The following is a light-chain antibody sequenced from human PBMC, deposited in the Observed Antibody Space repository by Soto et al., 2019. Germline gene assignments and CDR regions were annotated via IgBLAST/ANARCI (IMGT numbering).Light chain of an antibody. CDR1: SSNIGAGYD. V-gene: IGLV1-40*01. CDR2: GDG. Sequence: QSVLTQPPSVSGAPGQRVTISCTGSSSNIGAGYDVHWYQQLPGTAPKLLIYGDGNRPSGVPDRFSGSKSGTSASLAITGLQAEDEAHYYCQSYDSSLSGVVFGGGTKLTVL. CDR3: QSYDSSLSGVV. J-gene: IGLJ2*01.